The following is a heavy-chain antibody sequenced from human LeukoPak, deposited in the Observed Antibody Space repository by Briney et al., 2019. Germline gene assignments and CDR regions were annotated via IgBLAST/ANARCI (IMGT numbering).Heavy chain of an antibody. V-gene: IGHV4-59*01. CDR3: ARAFDKQQLGNFDY. Sequence: PSETLSLTCTVSGGSISSYYWSWIRQPPGKGLEWIGYIYYSGSTNYSPSLKSRVTISVDTSKNQFSLKLSSVTAADTAVYYCARAFDKQQLGNFDYWGQGTLVTVSS. D-gene: IGHD6-13*01. CDR2: IYYSGST. CDR1: GGSISSYY. J-gene: IGHJ4*02.